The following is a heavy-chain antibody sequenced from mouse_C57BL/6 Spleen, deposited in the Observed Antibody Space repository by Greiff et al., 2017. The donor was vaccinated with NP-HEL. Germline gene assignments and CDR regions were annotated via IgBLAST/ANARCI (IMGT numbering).Heavy chain of an antibody. CDR1: GYAFTNYL. D-gene: IGHD4-1*01. Sequence: QVQLQQSGAELVRPGTSVKVSCKASGYAFTNYLIEWVKQRPGQGLEWIGVINPGSGGTNYNEKFKGKATLTADKSSSTAYMQLSSLTSEDSAVYFCARNDWDGDYWGQGTTLTVSS. CDR3: ARNDWDGDY. V-gene: IGHV1-54*01. CDR2: INPGSGGT. J-gene: IGHJ2*01.